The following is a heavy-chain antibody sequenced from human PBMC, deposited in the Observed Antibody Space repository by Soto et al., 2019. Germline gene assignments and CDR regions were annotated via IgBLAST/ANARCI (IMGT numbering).Heavy chain of an antibody. J-gene: IGHJ4*02. CDR1: GITFSSYG. Sequence: GGLLSLSCAASGITFSSYGMHLVRQAPGKALERVAVISYDGSNKFYAVSVKGRFTISRDNSKNTLYLQMNSLRAEDTAVYYFEKDVNYDFWRRYYDYWGQGTGVTVSA. D-gene: IGHD3-3*01. CDR3: EKDVNYDFWRRYYDY. V-gene: IGHV3-30*18. CDR2: ISYDGSNK.